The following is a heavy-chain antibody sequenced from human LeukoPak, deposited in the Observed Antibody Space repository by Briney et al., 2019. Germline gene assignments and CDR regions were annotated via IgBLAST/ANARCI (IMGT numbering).Heavy chain of an antibody. Sequence: PGGSLRLSCAASGFTFSDYYMSWIRQAPGKGLEWVSYISSSGSTIYYADSVKGRFTISRDNAKNSLYLQMNSLRAEDTAVYYCASESVAAVNINAYWGQGTLVTVSS. D-gene: IGHD2-2*01. CDR2: ISSSGSTI. CDR3: ASESVAAVNINAY. V-gene: IGHV3-11*01. CDR1: GFTFSDYY. J-gene: IGHJ4*02.